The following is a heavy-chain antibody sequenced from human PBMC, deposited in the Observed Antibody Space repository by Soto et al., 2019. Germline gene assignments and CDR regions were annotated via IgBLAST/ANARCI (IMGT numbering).Heavy chain of an antibody. CDR1: EFTFTSYA. D-gene: IGHD1-26*01. V-gene: IGHV3-23*01. J-gene: IGHJ4*02. Sequence: EVQRLESGGGLVQPGGSLRLSCAASEFTFTSYAMSWVRQAPGKGLEWVSDISGSGDSTYYADSVKGRFTISRDNSKNTLYLQMNSLRADDTAVYYCAKGRRSGSYRSRGFDYWGQGTLVTVSS. CDR2: ISGSGDST. CDR3: AKGRRSGSYRSRGFDY.